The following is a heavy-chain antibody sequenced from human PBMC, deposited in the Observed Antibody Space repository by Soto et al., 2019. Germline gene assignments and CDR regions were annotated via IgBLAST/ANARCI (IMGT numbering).Heavy chain of an antibody. J-gene: IGHJ4*02. CDR1: GFTFSRVS. D-gene: IGHD4-17*01. Sequence: GGSLRLSCEASGFTFSRVSMNWVRQVPGKGLEWVASISSGSSDTWYADSVKGRFIISRDNAQNSLFLQMNSLRAEDTAVYYCAREYTAWPLAYGLDVWGQGTLVTVSS. V-gene: IGHV3-21*01. CDR2: ISSGSSDT. CDR3: AREYTAWPLAYGLDV.